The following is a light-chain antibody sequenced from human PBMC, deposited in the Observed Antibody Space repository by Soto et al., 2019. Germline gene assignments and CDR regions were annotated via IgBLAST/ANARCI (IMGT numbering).Light chain of an antibody. J-gene: IGKJ4*01. CDR2: AAS. CDR1: QGVSSY. Sequence: DIQLTQSPSILSASVGDSVTITCRASQGVSSYLAWYQQKPGKAPKLLIYAASTLPSGVPSRFSGSGSGTEFTLTISSLQPEDFATYYCQQLNSYPLTFGGGTKVEIK. CDR3: QQLNSYPLT. V-gene: IGKV1-9*01.